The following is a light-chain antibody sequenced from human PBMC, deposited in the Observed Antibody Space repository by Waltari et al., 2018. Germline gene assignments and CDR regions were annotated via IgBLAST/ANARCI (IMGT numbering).Light chain of an antibody. V-gene: IGKV1-5*03. J-gene: IGKJ2*01. Sequence: DTQVTQSPSTLSASVGDSVTITCRASQTILTWMAWHQQKPGKAPKLLIYKASRLESGVPSRFSGTASGTEFTLTISSLQPDDSATYYCQQYHDYSTFGQGTKLEIK. CDR2: KAS. CDR3: QQYHDYST. CDR1: QTILTW.